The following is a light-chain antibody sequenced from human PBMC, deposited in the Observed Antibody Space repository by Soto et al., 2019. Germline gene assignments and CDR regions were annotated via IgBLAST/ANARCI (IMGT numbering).Light chain of an antibody. CDR3: QQYNTWLT. CDR2: KAS. J-gene: IGKJ4*01. Sequence: DIQMTQSPSTLSASVGDRVTLTCRASQSISSWLAWYQQKPGKAPKLLIYKASTLQSGVPSRLSGSGSGTEFTLTISSLQPDDFATYYCQQYNTWLTFGGGTKVEIK. CDR1: QSISSW. V-gene: IGKV1-5*03.